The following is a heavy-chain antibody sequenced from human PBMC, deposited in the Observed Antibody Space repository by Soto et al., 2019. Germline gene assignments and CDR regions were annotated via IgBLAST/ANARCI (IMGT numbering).Heavy chain of an antibody. CDR1: RFTFSDYA. V-gene: IGHV3-23*01. J-gene: IGHJ3*01. D-gene: IGHD4-17*01. CDR3: AKDPNGDYIGAFDF. CDR2: IIASGTYS. Sequence: QLLESGGGLVQPGGSLRLSCAASRFTFSDYAMTWVRQAPGKGLEWVSGIIASGTYSKYADSVNGRFTISRDNAKNTLYLQMNGLRVEDTAVYFCAKDPNGDYIGAFDFWGQGTMVTVSS.